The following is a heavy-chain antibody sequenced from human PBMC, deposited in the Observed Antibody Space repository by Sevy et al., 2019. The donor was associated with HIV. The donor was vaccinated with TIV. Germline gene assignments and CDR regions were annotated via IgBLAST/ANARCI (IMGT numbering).Heavy chain of an antibody. J-gene: IGHJ4*02. D-gene: IGHD2-8*01. CDR2: LSFGCGKI. CDR1: GFDFSIYS. V-gene: IGHV3-23*01. Sequence: GGSLRLSCAASGFDFSIYSMSWVRQAPGKGLEWVSTLSFGCGKINYADSVKGRFTISRDNSKSSVYLQMNNMRVEETAVYYCAREGCTKPHDYWGQGPLVTVSS. CDR3: AREGCTKPHDY.